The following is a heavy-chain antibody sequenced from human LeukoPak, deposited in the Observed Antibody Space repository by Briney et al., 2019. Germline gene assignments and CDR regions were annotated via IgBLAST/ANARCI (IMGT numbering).Heavy chain of an antibody. CDR3: ARPQLGFDY. D-gene: IGHD3-16*01. V-gene: IGHV3-30*03. CDR1: GYTFSNYG. J-gene: IGHJ4*02. CDR2: ISYYGNNK. Sequence: TGGSLRLSCAVSGYTFSNYGMHWVRQAPGKGLEGVAVISYYGNNKFYADSVRGRFTIPRHNPKNTVYLQINTLRAEDTAVYYCARPQLGFDYWGQGTLVTVSS.